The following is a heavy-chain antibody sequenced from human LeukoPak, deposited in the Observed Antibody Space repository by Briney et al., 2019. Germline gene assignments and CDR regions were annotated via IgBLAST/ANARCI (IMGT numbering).Heavy chain of an antibody. V-gene: IGHV3-23*01. J-gene: IGHJ4*02. Sequence: GGSLRLSCAAPGFTLSSYAMSWVRQAPGKGLEWVSAISGSGGSTYYADSVKGRFTISRDNSKNTLYLQMNSLRAEDTAVYYCATLSRYSSSWYYFDYWGKGTLVTVSS. D-gene: IGHD6-13*01. CDR1: GFTLSSYA. CDR3: ATLSRYSSSWYYFDY. CDR2: ISGSGGST.